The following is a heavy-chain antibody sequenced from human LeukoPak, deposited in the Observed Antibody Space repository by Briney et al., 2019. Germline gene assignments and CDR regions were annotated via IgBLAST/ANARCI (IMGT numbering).Heavy chain of an antibody. CDR3: ARGPYFSGYYYYGMDV. Sequence: SETLSLTCAVYGGSFCGYYWSWIRQPPGKGLEWIGEINHSGSTNYNPSLKSRVTISVDTSKNQFSLKLSSVTAADTAVYYCARGPYFSGYYYYGMDVWGQGTTVTVSS. CDR1: GGSFCGYY. V-gene: IGHV4-34*01. D-gene: IGHD3-9*01. J-gene: IGHJ6*02. CDR2: INHSGST.